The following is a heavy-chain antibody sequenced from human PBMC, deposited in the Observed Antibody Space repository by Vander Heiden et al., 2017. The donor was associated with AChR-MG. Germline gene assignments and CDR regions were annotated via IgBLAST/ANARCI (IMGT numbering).Heavy chain of an antibody. D-gene: IGHD7-27*01. J-gene: IGHJ6*01. Sequence: QITLKESGPTLVQPPQPLTLTCTFSGFSLTTSGVGVGGIRQPPGKAREWLALMGGDDDKCYSPSLKSRLNSTKDTTKNQVVLTMTNMDPVDTATDYCAHTEGGITGDWDDDYYGMDVWGQGTTVTVSS. CDR3: AHTEGGITGDWDDDYYGMDV. CDR2: MGGDDDK. V-gene: IGHV2-5*02. CDR1: GFSLTTSGVG.